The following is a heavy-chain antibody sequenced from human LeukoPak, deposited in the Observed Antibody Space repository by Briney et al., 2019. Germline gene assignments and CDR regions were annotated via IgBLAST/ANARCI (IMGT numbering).Heavy chain of an antibody. V-gene: IGHV3-11*01. D-gene: IGHD3-10*01. CDR3: VRLSRGAMTYYLDV. Sequence: PGGSLRLSCAASGLTFSAYDMSWIRHAPGKWREWVSYISSRGSTIYYADSVKGRFTISRDNAKNSLYLQLNSLKTEDTGVYYCVRLSRGAMTYYLDVWGKGTTVTISS. CDR2: ISSRGSTI. CDR1: GLTFSAYD. J-gene: IGHJ6*03.